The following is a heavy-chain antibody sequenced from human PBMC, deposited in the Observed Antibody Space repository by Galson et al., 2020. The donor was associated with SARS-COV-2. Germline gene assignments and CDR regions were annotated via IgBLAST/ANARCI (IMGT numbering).Heavy chain of an antibody. J-gene: IGHJ4*02. V-gene: IGHV3-11*01. CDR2: TGSGSNTI. Sequence: GESLKISCAASGFTFSDYYMSWIRQAPGKGLEWVSYTGSGSNTIYYADSVKGRFTISRDNAKNSLYLQMNSLRAEDTAVYYCARDSIYSGSYRYFDYWGQGTLVTVSS. D-gene: IGHD1-26*01. CDR3: ARDSIYSGSYRYFDY. CDR1: GFTFSDYY.